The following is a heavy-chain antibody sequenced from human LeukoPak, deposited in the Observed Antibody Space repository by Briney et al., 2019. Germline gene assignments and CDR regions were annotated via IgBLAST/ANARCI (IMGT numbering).Heavy chain of an antibody. Sequence: SETLSLTCTVSGGSISSYYWSWIRQPPGKGLEWIGYIYYSGSTNYNPSLKSRVTISVDTSKNQFSLKLSSVTAADTAVYYCAGAYSSGWYLDAFDIWGQGTMVTVSS. D-gene: IGHD6-19*01. V-gene: IGHV4-59*01. CDR2: IYYSGST. J-gene: IGHJ3*02. CDR1: GGSISSYY. CDR3: AGAYSSGWYLDAFDI.